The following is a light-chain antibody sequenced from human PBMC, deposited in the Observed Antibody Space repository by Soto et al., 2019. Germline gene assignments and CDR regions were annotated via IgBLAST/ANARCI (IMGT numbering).Light chain of an antibody. V-gene: IGLV2-11*01. Sequence: QSVLTQPRSVSGSPGQSVTISRTGTSSDVGGYNYVSWYQQHPGKAPKLMIYDVSKRPSGVPDRFSGSKSGNTASLTISGLQAEDEADYYCCSYAGSYTSYVFGTGTRSPS. CDR1: SSDVGGYNY. CDR2: DVS. CDR3: CSYAGSYTSYV. J-gene: IGLJ1*01.